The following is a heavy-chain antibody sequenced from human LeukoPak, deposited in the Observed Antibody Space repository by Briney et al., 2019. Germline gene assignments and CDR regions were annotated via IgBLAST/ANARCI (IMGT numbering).Heavy chain of an antibody. D-gene: IGHD3-10*01. V-gene: IGHV4-31*03. J-gene: IGHJ4*02. CDR3: AREPLGSVSYYDY. CDR2: IYYSGST. Sequence: PSETLSLTCTVSGGSISSGGYYWSWIRQHPGKGLEWIGYIYYSGSTYYNPSLKSRVTISVDTSKNQFSLKLSSVTAADTAVYYCAREPLGSVSYYDYWGQGTLVTVSS. CDR1: GGSISSGGYY.